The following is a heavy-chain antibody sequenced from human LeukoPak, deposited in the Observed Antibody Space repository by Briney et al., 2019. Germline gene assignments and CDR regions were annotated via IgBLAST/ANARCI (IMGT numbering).Heavy chain of an antibody. V-gene: IGHV3-21*01. J-gene: IGHJ5*02. Sequence: GGSLRLSCAASGFTFSSYSMNWVRQAPGKGLEWVSSISSSSNHIYYADSVKGRFTISRDNAKNSLYLQMNSLRAEDTAVYYCARVPDRRRFDPWGQGTLVTVSS. CDR3: ARVPDRRRFDP. CDR2: ISSSSNHI. CDR1: GFTFSSYS. D-gene: IGHD1-14*01.